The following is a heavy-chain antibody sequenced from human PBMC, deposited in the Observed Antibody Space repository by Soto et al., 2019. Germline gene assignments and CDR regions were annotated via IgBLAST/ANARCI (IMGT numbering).Heavy chain of an antibody. J-gene: IGHJ4*02. CDR1: GFTFSSYA. D-gene: IGHD6-19*01. V-gene: IGHV3-23*01. Sequence: PGGSLRLSCAASGFTFSSYAMSWVRQAPGKGLEWVSAISGSGGSTYYADSVKGRFTISRDNSKNTLYLQMNSLRAEGTAVYYCAKRVAVAGYYFDYWGQGTLVTVSS. CDR2: ISGSGGST. CDR3: AKRVAVAGYYFDY.